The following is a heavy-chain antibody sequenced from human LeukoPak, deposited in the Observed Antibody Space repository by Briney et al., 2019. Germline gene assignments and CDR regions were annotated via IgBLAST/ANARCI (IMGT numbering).Heavy chain of an antibody. V-gene: IGHV1-2*06. CDR1: GYTFTGYY. CDR2: INPNSGGT. CDR3: ARMADIVVVPAAIVYYFDY. J-gene: IGHJ4*02. Sequence: ASVKVSCKASGYTFTGYYMHWVRQAPGQGLEWMGRINPNSGGTNYAQKFQGRVTMTRDTSISTAYMELSRLRSDDTAVYYCARMADIVVVPAAIVYYFDYWGQGTLVTVS. D-gene: IGHD2-2*01.